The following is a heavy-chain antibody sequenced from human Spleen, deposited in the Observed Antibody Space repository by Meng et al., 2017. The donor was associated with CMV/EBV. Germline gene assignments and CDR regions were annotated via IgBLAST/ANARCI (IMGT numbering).Heavy chain of an antibody. J-gene: IGHJ4*02. CDR3: ALARAISPF. D-gene: IGHD1-26*01. V-gene: IGHV1-46*01. CDR2: INPSSGTT. Sequence: VSCNASGYIFTNFYIHWVRQAPGQGLEWLGIINPSSGTTNYAQKFLARITMTRDTSTSTVYMELSSLRSEDTAIYYCALARAISPFWGQGTLVTVSS. CDR1: GYIFTNFY.